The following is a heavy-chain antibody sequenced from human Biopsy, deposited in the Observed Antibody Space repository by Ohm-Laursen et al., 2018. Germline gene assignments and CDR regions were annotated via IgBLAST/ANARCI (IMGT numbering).Heavy chain of an antibody. CDR2: ISPKSGGT. Sequence: GSSVKVSCKVSGFSFTGYYIHWVRQAPGQGLEWMGWISPKSGGTNYAQKFQGNITMTKNTSMSTAYMEMSRLRSGDTAVYYCALQSVAQMKNFDYWGQGTLVTVSS. D-gene: IGHD6-19*01. CDR3: ALQSVAQMKNFDY. J-gene: IGHJ4*02. CDR1: GFSFTGYY. V-gene: IGHV1-2*02.